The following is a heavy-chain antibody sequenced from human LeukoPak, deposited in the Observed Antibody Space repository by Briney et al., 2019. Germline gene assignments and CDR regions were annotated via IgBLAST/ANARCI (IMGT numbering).Heavy chain of an antibody. J-gene: IGHJ4*02. CDR1: GFTFSSYE. Sequence: GGSLRLSCAASGFTFSSYEVNWVRQAPGKGLERVSYISRSGSTIYYADSVKGRFTISRDNAKNSLYLQMDSLRAEDTAVYYCARRVIVVALDYWGQGTLVTVSS. D-gene: IGHD3-22*01. V-gene: IGHV3-48*03. CDR2: ISRSGSTI. CDR3: ARRVIVVALDY.